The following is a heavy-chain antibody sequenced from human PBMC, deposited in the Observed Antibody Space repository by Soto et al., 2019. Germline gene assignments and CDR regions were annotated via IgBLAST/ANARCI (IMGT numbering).Heavy chain of an antibody. CDR3: VRQGIGNLHGLVDV. CDR2: VYYTGGT. J-gene: IGHJ6*02. Sequence: QVQLQQSGPGLVKPSETLSLTCTVSSGPSSSHNWGWIRQPPGRGLEWIGYVYYTGGTSYNPSLKSRVTISADSSTNHISLTLSSVPAADTAAYYCVRQGIGNLHGLVDVWGQGTKVSVSS. D-gene: IGHD1-1*01. CDR1: SGPSSSHN. V-gene: IGHV4-59*08.